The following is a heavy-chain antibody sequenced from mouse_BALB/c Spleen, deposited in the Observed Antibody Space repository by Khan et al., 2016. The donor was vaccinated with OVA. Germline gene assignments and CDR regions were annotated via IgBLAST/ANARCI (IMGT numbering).Heavy chain of an antibody. CDR1: GYTFTSYY. D-gene: IGHD4-1*01. J-gene: IGHJ2*01. CDR2: IYPTYVDT. Sequence: QVRLQQSGPELVKPGASVRISCKASGYTFTSYYIHWVRQRPGQGLEWIGWIYPTYVDTKYNEKFKGKATLTADKSSSAAYMQFSSLTSEYSAVYFCARSDSGTVFDYWGQGTTLTVSS. V-gene: IGHV1S56*01. CDR3: ARSDSGTVFDY.